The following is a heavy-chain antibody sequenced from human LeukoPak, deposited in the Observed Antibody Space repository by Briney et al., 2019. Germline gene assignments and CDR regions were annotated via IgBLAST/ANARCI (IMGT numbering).Heavy chain of an antibody. Sequence: SETLSLTCTVSGGSISSSSYYWGRVRQPPGKGLEWIGSMYYSGSTYYNPYLKSRVFISVDKSKNQFSLKLSSVTAADTAVYYCARGLFSSSWYLNCFDPWGQGTLVTVSS. CDR1: GGSISSSSYY. V-gene: IGHV4-39*07. CDR3: ARGLFSSSWYLNCFDP. J-gene: IGHJ5*02. D-gene: IGHD6-13*01. CDR2: MYYSGST.